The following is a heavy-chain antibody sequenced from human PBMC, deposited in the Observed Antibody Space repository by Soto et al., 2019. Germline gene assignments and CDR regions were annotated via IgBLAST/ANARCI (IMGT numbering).Heavy chain of an antibody. V-gene: IGHV3-48*01. CDR1: GFTFSSYS. CDR3: ARDGEYSYGYYYYYYMDV. J-gene: IGHJ6*03. Sequence: GGSLRLSCAASGFTFSSYSMNWVRQAPGKGLEWVSYISSSSSTIYYADSVKGRFTISRNNAKNSLYLQMNSLRAEDTAVYYCARDGEYSYGYYYYYYMDVWGKGTTVTVSS. D-gene: IGHD5-18*01. CDR2: ISSSSSTI.